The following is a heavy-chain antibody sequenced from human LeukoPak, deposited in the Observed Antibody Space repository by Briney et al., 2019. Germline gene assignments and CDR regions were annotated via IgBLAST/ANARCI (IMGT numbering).Heavy chain of an antibody. CDR3: ARAPAGCGGTCSFDY. CDR1: GGSISSYY. J-gene: IGHJ4*02. CDR2: IYYSGST. Sequence: PSETLSLTCTVSGGSISSYYWSWIRQPPGKGLEWIGYIYYSGSTNYNPSLKSRVTLSIDTSNNQFSLKLTSVTAADTALYYCARAPAGCGGTCSFDYWGQGTLVTVSS. V-gene: IGHV4-59*12. D-gene: IGHD2-15*01.